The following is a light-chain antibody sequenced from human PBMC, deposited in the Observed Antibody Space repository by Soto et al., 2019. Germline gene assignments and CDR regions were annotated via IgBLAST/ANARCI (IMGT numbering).Light chain of an antibody. CDR2: DTS. V-gene: IGKV3-20*01. Sequence: EIVLTQSPGTLSLSPGERATLSCRASQSVSIKLAWYQQKPGQAPRLLIYDTSTRATGIPARFSGSGSGTEFTLTISRLEPEDFAMYFCQQYVSSPQTFGGGTKVDIK. J-gene: IGKJ4*02. CDR3: QQYVSSPQT. CDR1: QSVSIK.